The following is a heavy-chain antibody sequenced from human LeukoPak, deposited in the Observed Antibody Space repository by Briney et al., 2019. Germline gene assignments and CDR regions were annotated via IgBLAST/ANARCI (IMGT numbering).Heavy chain of an antibody. CDR1: GYTLTELS. V-gene: IGHV1-24*01. D-gene: IGHD3-22*01. CDR2: FDTEDGET. Sequence: ASVKVSCKVSGYTLTELSMHWVRQAPGKGLEWMGGFDTEDGETIYAQKFQGRVTMTEDTSTDTAYMELSSLRSEDTAAYYCAMDTYYYEHAFDIWGQGTMVTVSS. CDR3: AMDTYYYEHAFDI. J-gene: IGHJ3*02.